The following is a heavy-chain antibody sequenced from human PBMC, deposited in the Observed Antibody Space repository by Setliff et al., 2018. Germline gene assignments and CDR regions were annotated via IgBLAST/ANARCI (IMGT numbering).Heavy chain of an antibody. J-gene: IGHJ4*02. V-gene: IGHV4-59*11. CDR2: IYYNGRS. D-gene: IGHD6-19*01. Sequence: SETLSLTCTVSGGSISSHYWSWIRQPPGKGLEWIGFIYYNGRSDHNPSFQSRVTMSVDRSKNQFSLNLRAMTAADTAVYYCAREGGGSGWTPDSWGQGTLVTVSS. CDR3: AREGGGSGWTPDS. CDR1: GGSISSHY.